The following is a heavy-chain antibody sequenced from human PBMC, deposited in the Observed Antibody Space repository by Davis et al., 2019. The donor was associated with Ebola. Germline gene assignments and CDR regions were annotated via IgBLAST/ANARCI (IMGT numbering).Heavy chain of an antibody. V-gene: IGHV1-3*01. Sequence: ASVKVSCKASGYTFTSYAMHWVRQAPGQRLEWMGWVNAGNGNTKYSQKFQGRLTITADTSTDTAYMELSSLKFEDTGVYYCARDPNYGDEPSDYWGQGTLVAVSS. CDR2: VNAGNGNT. CDR3: ARDPNYGDEPSDY. CDR1: GYTFTSYA. J-gene: IGHJ4*02. D-gene: IGHD4-17*01.